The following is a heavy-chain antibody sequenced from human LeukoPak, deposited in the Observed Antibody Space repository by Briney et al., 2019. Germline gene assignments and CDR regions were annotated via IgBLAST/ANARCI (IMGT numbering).Heavy chain of an antibody. CDR2: IYYSGST. CDR1: GGSISSHY. J-gene: IGHJ5*02. CDR3: ARVLVRGVIGWFDP. V-gene: IGHV4-59*11. D-gene: IGHD3-10*01. Sequence: SETLSLTCTVSGGSISSHYWSWIRQPPGKGLEWIGYIYYSGSTNYNPSLKSRVTISVDTSKNQFSLKLSSVTAADTAVYYCARVLVRGVIGWFDPWGQGTLVTVSS.